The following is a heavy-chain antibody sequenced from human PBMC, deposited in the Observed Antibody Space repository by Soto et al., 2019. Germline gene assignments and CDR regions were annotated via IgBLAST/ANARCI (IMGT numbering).Heavy chain of an antibody. CDR3: GRHPATSETYFYGMDV. Sequence: PSETLSLTCTVSGGSVSSSSFLWGWIRQSPGKELEWIGSIYYSGTTYYNPSLKSRVTISVGTSKSQFSLKVSSVTAADTAVYYCGRHPATSETYFYGMDVWGQGTTVTVSS. CDR1: GGSVSSSSFL. CDR2: IYYSGTT. V-gene: IGHV4-39*01. J-gene: IGHJ6*02.